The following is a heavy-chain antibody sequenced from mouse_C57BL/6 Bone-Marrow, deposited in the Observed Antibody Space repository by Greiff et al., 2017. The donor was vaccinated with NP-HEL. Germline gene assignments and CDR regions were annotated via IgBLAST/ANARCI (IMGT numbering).Heavy chain of an antibody. V-gene: IGHV1-61*01. CDR1: GYTFTSYW. D-gene: IGHD2-1*01. Sequence: QVQLKQPGAELVRPGSSVKLSCKASGYTFTSYWMDWVKQRPGQGLEWIGNIYPSDSETHYNQKFKDKATLTVDKSSSTAYMQLSSLTSEDSAVYYCARPLYWGYFDVWGTGTTVTVSS. J-gene: IGHJ1*03. CDR3: ARPLYWGYFDV. CDR2: IYPSDSET.